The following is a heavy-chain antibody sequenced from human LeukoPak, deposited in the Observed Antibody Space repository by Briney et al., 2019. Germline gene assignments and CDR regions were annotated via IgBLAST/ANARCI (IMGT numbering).Heavy chain of an antibody. CDR1: GFTFSNYD. J-gene: IGHJ4*02. Sequence: PGGSLRLSCAASGFTFSNYDMNWVRQTPGKGLEWVSAITGSGGNTYYADSVKGRFTISRDNSKNTLYLQMNSLRAEDTAVYYCAKGCWNAGLDYWGQGTLVTVSS. CDR3: AKGCWNAGLDY. D-gene: IGHD1-1*01. V-gene: IGHV3-23*01. CDR2: ITGSGGNT.